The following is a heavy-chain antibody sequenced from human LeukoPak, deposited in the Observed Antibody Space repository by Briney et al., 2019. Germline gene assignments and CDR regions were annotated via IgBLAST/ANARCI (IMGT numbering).Heavy chain of an antibody. Sequence: GGSLRLSCAASGFTFSDAWMSWVGQAPGKGLDWVGRIKSKRDGGTTDCAAPVKGRFTISRDDSKNTLYLQMNSLKTEDTAVYYCTTDWYYYGSSGYYPIFWGQGTLVTVSS. J-gene: IGHJ4*02. D-gene: IGHD3-22*01. CDR1: GFTFSDAW. V-gene: IGHV3-15*01. CDR3: TTDWYYYGSSGYYPIF. CDR2: IKSKRDGGTT.